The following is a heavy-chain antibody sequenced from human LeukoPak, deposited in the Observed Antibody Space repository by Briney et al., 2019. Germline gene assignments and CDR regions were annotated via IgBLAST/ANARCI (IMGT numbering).Heavy chain of an antibody. CDR1: GFTFSSYA. Sequence: GRSLRLSCAASGFTFSSYAMHWVRQAPGKGLEWVAVISYDGSNKYYADSVKGRFTISRDNSKNTLYLQMNSLRAEDTAVYYCAKGYYYDSSGYYPVTPFDYWGQGTLVTVSS. CDR2: ISYDGSNK. CDR3: AKGYYYDSSGYYPVTPFDY. J-gene: IGHJ4*02. V-gene: IGHV3-30*04. D-gene: IGHD3-22*01.